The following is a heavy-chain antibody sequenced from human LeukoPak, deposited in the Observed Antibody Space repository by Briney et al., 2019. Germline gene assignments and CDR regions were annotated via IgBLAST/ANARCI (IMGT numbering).Heavy chain of an antibody. CDR1: GGTFTSYT. V-gene: IGHV1-69*02. D-gene: IGHD1-26*01. Sequence: SVKVSCKASGGTFTSYTISWVRQAPGQGLEWMGRIIPILGIANYAQKFQGRVTITADKSTSTAYMELSSLTSEDTAVYYCARIIVGATSDFDYWGQGTLVTVSS. J-gene: IGHJ4*02. CDR3: ARIIVGATSDFDY. CDR2: IIPILGIA.